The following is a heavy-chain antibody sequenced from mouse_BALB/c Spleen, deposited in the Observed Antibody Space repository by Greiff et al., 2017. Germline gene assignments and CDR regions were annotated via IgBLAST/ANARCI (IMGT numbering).Heavy chain of an antibody. J-gene: IGHJ4*01. CDR3: ARGDGNLFYYAMDY. V-gene: IGHV1-31*01. CDR2: INPYNGAT. CDR1: GYSFTGYY. Sequence: EVKLMESGPELVKPGASVKISCKASGYSFTGYYMHWVKQSHVKSLEWIGRINPYNGATSYNQNFKDKASLTVDKSSSTAYMELHSLTSEDSAVYYCARGDGNLFYYAMDYWGQGTSVTVSS. D-gene: IGHD2-1*01.